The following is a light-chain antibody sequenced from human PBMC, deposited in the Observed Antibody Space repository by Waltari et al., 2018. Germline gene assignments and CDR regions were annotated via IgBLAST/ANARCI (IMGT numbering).Light chain of an antibody. CDR3: QASYTTPYS. Sequence: EIVLTQSPGTLSLSPGARATLSCRASQSVSSSYLAWYQQKPGQAPRLLIYGASSRATGIPDRFSGSGSGTDFTLTISRLEPEDFATYFCQASYTTPYSFGQGTKVEIK. V-gene: IGKV3-20*01. CDR2: GAS. J-gene: IGKJ2*03. CDR1: QSVSSSY.